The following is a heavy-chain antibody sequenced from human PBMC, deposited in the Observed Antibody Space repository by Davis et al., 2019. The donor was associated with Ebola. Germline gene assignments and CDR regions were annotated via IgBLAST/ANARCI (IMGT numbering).Heavy chain of an antibody. J-gene: IGHJ4*02. CDR2: IYYSGST. D-gene: IGHD3-10*01. V-gene: IGHV4-34*01. CDR3: AISVELYFDY. CDR1: GGSFSGYY. Sequence: MPSETLSLTCAVYGGSFSGYYWSWIRQPPGKGLEWIGSIYYSGSTYYNPSLKSRVTISVDTSKNQFSLKLSSVTAADTAVYYCAISVELYFDYWGQGTLVTVSS.